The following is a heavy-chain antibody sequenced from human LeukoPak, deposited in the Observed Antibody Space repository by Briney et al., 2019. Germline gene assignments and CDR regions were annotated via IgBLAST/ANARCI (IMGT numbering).Heavy chain of an antibody. V-gene: IGHV3-23*01. J-gene: IGHJ4*02. CDR1: GFTFSTYA. D-gene: IGHD2-15*01. CDR3: AKGNSGSSYSGSDY. CDR2: IGNSGGGI. Sequence: GSLRLSCAASGFTFSTYAMSWVRQAPGKGLEWISVIGNSGGGIYYTDSVKGRFTISRDNSKNTLFLQMNSLRAEDTAVYYCAKGNSGSSYSGSDYWGQGTLVTVSS.